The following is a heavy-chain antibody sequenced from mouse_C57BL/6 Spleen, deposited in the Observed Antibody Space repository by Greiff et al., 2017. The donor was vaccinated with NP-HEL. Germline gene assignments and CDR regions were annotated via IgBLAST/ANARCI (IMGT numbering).Heavy chain of an antibody. CDR1: GFTFSDYY. V-gene: IGHV5-16*01. CDR2: INYDGSST. J-gene: IGHJ3*01. CDR3: ASVDQPGTWFAY. Sequence: EVMLVESEGGLVQPGRSMKLSCTASGFTFSDYYMAWVRQVPEKGLEWVANINYDGSSTYYLDSLKSRFIISRDNAKNILYLQMSSLKSEDTATYYCASVDQPGTWFAYWGQGTLVTDSA.